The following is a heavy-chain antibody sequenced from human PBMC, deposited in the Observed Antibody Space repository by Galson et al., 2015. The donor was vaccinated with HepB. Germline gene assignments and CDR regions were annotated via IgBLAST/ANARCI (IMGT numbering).Heavy chain of an antibody. D-gene: IGHD6-19*01. J-gene: IGHJ4*02. CDR3: ARGGWLGATGHTLDY. Sequence: SVKVSCKASGYTFTSYDINWVRQAAGQGLEWMGWMNPNSGDTGYAQKFQGRVTMTRDTSTSTVYMELSSLRSEDTALYYCARGGWLGATGHTLDYWGQGTLVTVSS. CDR2: MNPNSGDT. CDR1: GYTFTSYD. V-gene: IGHV1-8*01.